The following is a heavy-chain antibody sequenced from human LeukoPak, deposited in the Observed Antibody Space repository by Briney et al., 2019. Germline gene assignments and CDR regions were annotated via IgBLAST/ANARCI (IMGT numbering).Heavy chain of an antibody. CDR2: IYSGGST. J-gene: IGHJ4*02. CDR3: ARVVHSSSWPTYFDY. CDR1: GFTVSSNY. D-gene: IGHD6-13*01. Sequence: GGSLRLSCAASGFTVSSNYMSWVRQAPGKGLEWVSVIYSGGSTYYADSAKGRFTISRDNSKNTLYLQMNSLRAEDTAVYYCARVVHSSSWPTYFDYWGQGTLVTVSS. V-gene: IGHV3-53*01.